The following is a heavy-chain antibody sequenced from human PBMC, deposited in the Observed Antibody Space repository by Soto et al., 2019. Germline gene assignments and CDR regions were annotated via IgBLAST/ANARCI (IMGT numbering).Heavy chain of an antibody. J-gene: IGHJ6*03. V-gene: IGHV3-9*01. CDR1: GFTFYNHG. CDR2: ITWSSDSM. CDR3: AKEDSGFSGYMAV. D-gene: IGHD3-10*01. Sequence: EVQLVESGGGLVQPGRSLRLSCVASGFTFYNHGMHWVRQAPGRGLEWVSGITWSSDSMGYADSVKGRFTISRNNAKNTLYPQMNSLSPEDTALSACAKEDSGFSGYMAVWGKGTTVTVSS.